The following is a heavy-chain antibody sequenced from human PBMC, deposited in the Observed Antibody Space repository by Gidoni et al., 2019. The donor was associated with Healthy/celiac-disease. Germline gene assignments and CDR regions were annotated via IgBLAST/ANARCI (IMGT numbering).Heavy chain of an antibody. CDR3: ARDVITGKYYFDY. CDR1: GFTFSSYS. D-gene: IGHD1-20*01. V-gene: IGHV3-21*01. J-gene: IGHJ4*02. Sequence: EVQLVESGGGLVKPGGSLSLSCAASGFTFSSYSMNWVRQAPGKGLEWVSSISSSSSYIYYADSVKGRFTISRDNAKNSLYLQMNSLRAEDTAVYYCARDVITGKYYFDYWGQGTLVTVSS. CDR2: ISSSSSYI.